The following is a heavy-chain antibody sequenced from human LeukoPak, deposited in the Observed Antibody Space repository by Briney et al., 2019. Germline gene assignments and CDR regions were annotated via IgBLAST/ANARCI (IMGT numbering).Heavy chain of an antibody. CDR2: ISGSGGNT. Sequence: AWGSLRLSCAASGFTFSSYAMSWVGQAPGKGLEWVSTISGSGGNTYYADSVKGRFTISRDNSKNTLYLQMNSLRAEDTAVYYCARNKAGFDYWGQGTLVTVSS. CDR3: ARNKAGFDY. J-gene: IGHJ4*02. CDR1: GFTFSSYA. V-gene: IGHV3-23*01. D-gene: IGHD1-14*01.